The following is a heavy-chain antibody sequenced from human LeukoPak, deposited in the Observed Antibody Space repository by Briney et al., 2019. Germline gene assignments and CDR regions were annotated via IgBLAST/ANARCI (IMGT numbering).Heavy chain of an antibody. D-gene: IGHD2-21*02. CDR1: GFTFSSYS. V-gene: IGHV3-21*01. CDR3: ARDVGGGDTFDY. Sequence: GGSLRLSCAASGFTFSSYSMNWVRQAPGKGLEWVSSISSSSSYIYYADSVKGRFTISRDNSKNTLFLQMNSLRAEDTAVYFCARDVGGGDTFDYWGQGTLVTVSS. J-gene: IGHJ4*02. CDR2: ISSSSSYI.